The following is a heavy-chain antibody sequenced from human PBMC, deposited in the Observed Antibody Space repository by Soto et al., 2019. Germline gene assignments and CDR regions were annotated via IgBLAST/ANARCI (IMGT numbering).Heavy chain of an antibody. CDR3: ARDPRDVLRFLEGLPHLPNYGMDV. CDR2: ISYDGSNK. CDR1: GFTFSSYA. D-gene: IGHD3-3*01. V-gene: IGHV3-30-3*01. J-gene: IGHJ6*02. Sequence: QVQLVESGGGVVQPGRSLRLSCAASGFTFSSYAMHWVRQAPGKGLEWVAVISYDGSNKYYADSVKGRFTISRDNSKNTLYLQMNRLRAEDTAVYYCARDPRDVLRFLEGLPHLPNYGMDVWGQGNTVTVSS.